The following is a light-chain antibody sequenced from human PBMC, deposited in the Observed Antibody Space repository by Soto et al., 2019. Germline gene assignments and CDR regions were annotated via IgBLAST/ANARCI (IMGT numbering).Light chain of an antibody. Sequence: QSVLTQPASVSGSPGQSITISCTGTSSDVGGYNFSSWYQQNPGKAPKLMIYDVSNRPSGVSNRFSGSKSGNTASLTISGLQAEDEADYYCSSYTSSSTLVFGGGTKLTVL. CDR3: SSYTSSSTLV. CDR1: SSDVGGYNF. J-gene: IGLJ3*02. CDR2: DVS. V-gene: IGLV2-14*01.